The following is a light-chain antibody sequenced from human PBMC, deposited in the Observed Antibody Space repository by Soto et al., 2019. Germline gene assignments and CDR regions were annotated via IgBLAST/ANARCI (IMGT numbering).Light chain of an antibody. CDR2: AAS. V-gene: IGKV1-39*01. CDR3: QQNYIPPLT. Sequence: DVQLTQSPSPLSASVGDRVSISCRASRAITNHLNWYKQKPGKAPILLVYAASTLETGVPSRFSGSGSGTHFTLTIDNLQPEDVATYFCQQNYIPPLTFGGGTKVEI. CDR1: RAITNH. J-gene: IGKJ4*01.